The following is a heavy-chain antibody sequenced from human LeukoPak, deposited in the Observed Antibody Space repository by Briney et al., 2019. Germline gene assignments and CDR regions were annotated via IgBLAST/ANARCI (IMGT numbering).Heavy chain of an antibody. CDR2: ISYDGSNK. CDR1: GFTFSSYA. J-gene: IGHJ4*02. Sequence: PGGSLRLSCAASGFTFSSYAMHWVRQAPGKGLEWVAVISYDGSNKYYADSVKGRFTISRDNSKNTLYLQMNSLRAEDTAVYYCAYSKPRDCSSTSCPGGPYYFDYWGQGTLVTVSS. D-gene: IGHD2-2*01. CDR3: AYSKPRDCSSTSCPGGPYYFDY. V-gene: IGHV3-30-3*01.